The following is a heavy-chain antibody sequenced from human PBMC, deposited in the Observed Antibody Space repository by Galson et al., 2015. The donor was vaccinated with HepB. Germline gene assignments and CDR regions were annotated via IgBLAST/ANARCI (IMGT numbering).Heavy chain of an antibody. D-gene: IGHD6-19*01. Sequence: SLRLSCAASGFTFSSYEMNWVRQAPGKGLEWVSYISSGGSTTYYADSVKGRFTISRDNAKNSLYLQMNSLRAEDTAVYYCANLAVAGIDYWGQGTLVTVSS. J-gene: IGHJ4*02. CDR2: ISSGGSTT. CDR1: GFTFSSYE. V-gene: IGHV3-48*03. CDR3: ANLAVAGIDY.